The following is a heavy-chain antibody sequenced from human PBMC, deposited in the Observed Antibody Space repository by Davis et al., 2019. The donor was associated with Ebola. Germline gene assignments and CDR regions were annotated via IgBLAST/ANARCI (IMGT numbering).Heavy chain of an antibody. J-gene: IGHJ4*02. CDR2: IYPGDSDT. V-gene: IGHV5-51*01. CDR1: GYRFTRYW. D-gene: IGHD3-3*01. Sequence: GESLKISCKASGYRFTRYWIGWVRQMPGKALEWMGIIYPGDSDTRYGPSFQGQITIPADKSISTAYLQWHSLKASDTAMYYCARQTIFGVVEDYWGQGTLVTVSS. CDR3: ARQTIFGVVEDY.